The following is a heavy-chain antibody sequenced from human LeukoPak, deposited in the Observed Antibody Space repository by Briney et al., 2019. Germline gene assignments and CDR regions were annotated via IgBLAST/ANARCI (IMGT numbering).Heavy chain of an antibody. D-gene: IGHD5-18*01. CDR2: IYHSGST. CDR3: ARDLGYSYGYGIDY. V-gene: IGHV4-30-2*01. CDR1: GGSISSGGYY. Sequence: SETLSLTCTVSGGSISSGGYYWSWIRQPPGKGLEWIGYIYHSGSTYYSPSLKSRVTISVDRSKNQFSLKLSSVTAADTAVYYCARDLGYSYGYGIDYWGQGTLVTVSS. J-gene: IGHJ4*02.